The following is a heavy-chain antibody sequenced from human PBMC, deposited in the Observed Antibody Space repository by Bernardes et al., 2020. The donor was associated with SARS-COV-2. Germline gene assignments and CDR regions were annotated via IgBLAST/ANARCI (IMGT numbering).Heavy chain of an antibody. CDR1: GYTFSGYC. D-gene: IGHD3-16*01. Sequence: ASVKVSCKASGYTFSGYCIHWVRQAPGQGLEWMGWINPDNCGTKSATNYAQRLQGRVTMTRDTSISTASMELSRLRSDDTAVYYFAGEGSFGLDYWGQGTLVTVSS. V-gene: IGHV1-2*02. J-gene: IGHJ4*02. CDR2: INPDNCGT. CDR3: AGEGSFGLDY.